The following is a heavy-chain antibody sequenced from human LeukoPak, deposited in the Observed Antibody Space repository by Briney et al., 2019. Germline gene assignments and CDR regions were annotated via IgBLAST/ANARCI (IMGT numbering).Heavy chain of an antibody. CDR3: ATYRQVLLPFES. J-gene: IGHJ4*02. Sequence: HTGGSLRLSCAASGFTFSSYEMNWVRQAPGKGLEWVSYISSSGSTIYYADSVKGRFTISRDNSKSILSLQMNSLRAEDTAIYYCATYRQVLLPFESWGQGTLVTVSS. V-gene: IGHV3-48*03. CDR2: ISSSGSTI. D-gene: IGHD5-18*01. CDR1: GFTFSSYE.